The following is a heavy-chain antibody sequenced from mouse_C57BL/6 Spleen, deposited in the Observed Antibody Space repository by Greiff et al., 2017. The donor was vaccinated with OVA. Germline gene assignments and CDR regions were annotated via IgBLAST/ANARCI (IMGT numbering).Heavy chain of an antibody. CDR1: GYTFTDYN. CDR2: INPNNGGT. D-gene: IGHD2-5*01. V-gene: IGHV1-22*01. J-gene: IGHJ4*01. Sequence: EVQLQQSGPELVKPGASVKMSCKASGYTFTDYNMHWVKQSHGKSLEWIGYINPNNGGTSYNQKFKGKATLTVNKSSSTAYMELRSLTSEDSAVYYCARVYYSNYEGWAMDYWGQGTSVTVSS. CDR3: ARVYYSNYEGWAMDY.